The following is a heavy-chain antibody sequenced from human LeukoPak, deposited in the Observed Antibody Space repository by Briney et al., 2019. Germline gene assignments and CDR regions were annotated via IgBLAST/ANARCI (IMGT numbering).Heavy chain of an antibody. J-gene: IGHJ4*02. D-gene: IGHD3-3*01. CDR2: IYYSGST. CDR1: GGSISSYY. V-gene: IGHV4-59*12. CDR3: AREDFWSGYFLLNY. Sequence: SETLSLTCTVSGGSISSYYWSRIRQPPGKGLEWIGYIYYSGSTNYNPSLKSRVTISVDTSKNQFSLKLSSVTAADTAVYYCAREDFWSGYFLLNYWGQGTLVTVSS.